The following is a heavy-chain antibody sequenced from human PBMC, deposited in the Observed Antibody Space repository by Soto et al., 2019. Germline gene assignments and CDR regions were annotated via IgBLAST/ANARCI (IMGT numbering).Heavy chain of an antibody. Sequence: GGSMRLSCAASGFTFNNYSMTWVRQDPGKGLEWLSGISGSGSNTYYANSVKGRFIISRDNSKKTVYLQLNSLRVEDTATYYCAKSPTATSPRVDSWGQGTLVTVSS. CDR1: GFTFNNYS. CDR3: AKSPTATSPRVDS. D-gene: IGHD6-25*01. CDR2: ISGSGSNT. V-gene: IGHV3-23*01. J-gene: IGHJ4*02.